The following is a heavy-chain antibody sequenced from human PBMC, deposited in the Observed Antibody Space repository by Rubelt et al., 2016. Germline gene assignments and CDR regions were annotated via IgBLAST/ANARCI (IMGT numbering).Heavy chain of an antibody. CDR2: LYPDGRT. V-gene: IGHV3-66*01. CDR1: GLTVSSTY. D-gene: IGHD3-9*01. Sequence: EVQLVESGGGLVQPGESLRVSCAASGLTVSSTYMGWVRQAPGKGLEWVSVLYPDGRTYFADSVKGRFYISRDSPKNALYLQMNSLRAEDTAIYYCAREGGAGYSLDSWGQGTLVAVSS. J-gene: IGHJ4*02. CDR3: AREGGAGYSLDS.